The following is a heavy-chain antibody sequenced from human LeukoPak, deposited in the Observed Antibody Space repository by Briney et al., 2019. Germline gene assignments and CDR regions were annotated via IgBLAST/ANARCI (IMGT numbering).Heavy chain of an antibody. CDR1: GFTLSSYS. CDR3: ASGYSYAKGGFDY. CDR2: ISSSSSYI. J-gene: IGHJ4*02. Sequence: GGSLRLSCAASGFTLSSYSMNWVRQAPGKGLEWVSSISSSSSYIYYADSVKGRFTISRDNAKNSLYLQMNSLRAEDTAVYYCASGYSYAKGGFDYWGQGTLVTVSS. D-gene: IGHD5-18*01. V-gene: IGHV3-21*01.